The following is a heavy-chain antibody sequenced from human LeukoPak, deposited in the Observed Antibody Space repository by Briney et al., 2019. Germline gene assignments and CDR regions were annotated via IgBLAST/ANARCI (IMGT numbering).Heavy chain of an antibody. D-gene: IGHD4-17*01. V-gene: IGHV4-59*01. CDR2: IYYSGNS. CDR3: AFGNDYSDPPLDY. J-gene: IGHJ4*02. Sequence: PSETLSLACTVSGGSISSYYWSWIRQPPGKGLEWIGYIYYSGNSNYNPSLKSRVTISIDTSKNQFSLNLGSVTAADTAVYYCAFGNDYSDPPLDYWGQGTLVTVSS. CDR1: GGSISSYY.